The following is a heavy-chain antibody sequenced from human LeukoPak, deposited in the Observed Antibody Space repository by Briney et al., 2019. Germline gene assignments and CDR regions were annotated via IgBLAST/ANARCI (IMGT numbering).Heavy chain of an antibody. CDR2: ISSSGSTI. V-gene: IGHV3-48*03. CDR1: GFTFSSYE. D-gene: IGHD5-24*01. Sequence: GGSLRLSCAASGFTFSSYEMSWVRQAPGKGLEWVSYISSSGSTIYYADSVKGRFTISRDNAKNSLYLQMNSLRAEDPAVYYCSRGERRWLQFKYGNWFDPWGQGTLVTVSS. CDR3: SRGERRWLQFKYGNWFDP. J-gene: IGHJ5*02.